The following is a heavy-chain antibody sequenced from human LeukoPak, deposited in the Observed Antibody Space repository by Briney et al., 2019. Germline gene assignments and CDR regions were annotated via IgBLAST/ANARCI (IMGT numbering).Heavy chain of an antibody. CDR2: VYHSGSI. D-gene: IGHD6-19*01. V-gene: IGHV4-38-2*01. CDR1: AYSFSSGYD. CDR3: SRGRPFVSGWSWFDP. Sequence: SETLSLTCSVSAYSFSSGYDRGWIRQPPGKGLEWIGTVYHSGSIYYNPSLKSRVTISVDTSKSQVSLKLTYVNAADTGVDCVSRGRPFVSGWSWFDPWGQGTLVTVSS. J-gene: IGHJ5*02.